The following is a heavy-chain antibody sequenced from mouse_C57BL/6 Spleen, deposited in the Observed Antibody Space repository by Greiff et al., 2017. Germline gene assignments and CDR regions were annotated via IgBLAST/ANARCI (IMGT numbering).Heavy chain of an antibody. CDR3: ARGELGRDFDY. CDR1: GYAFSSYW. J-gene: IGHJ2*01. D-gene: IGHD4-1*01. V-gene: IGHV1-80*01. Sequence: VQGVESGAELVKPGASVKISCKASGYAFSSYWMNWVKQRPGKGLEWIGQIYPGDGDTNYNGKFKGKATLTADKSSSTAYMQLSSLTSEDSAVYFCARGELGRDFDYWGQGTTLTVSS. CDR2: IYPGDGDT.